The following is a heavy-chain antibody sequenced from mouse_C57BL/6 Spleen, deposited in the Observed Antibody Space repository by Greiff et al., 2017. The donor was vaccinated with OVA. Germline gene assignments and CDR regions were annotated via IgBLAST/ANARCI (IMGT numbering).Heavy chain of an antibody. D-gene: IGHD1-1*01. CDR2: INPYNGGT. J-gene: IGHJ1*03. V-gene: IGHV1-19*01. CDR3: ARGTTVVATRYFDV. Sequence: EVQLVESGPVLVKPGASVKMSCKASGYTFTDYYMNWVKQSHGKSLEWIGVINPYNGGTSYNQKFKGKATLTVDKSSSTAYMELNSLTSEDSAVYYCARGTTVVATRYFDVWGTGTTVTVSS. CDR1: GYTFTDYY.